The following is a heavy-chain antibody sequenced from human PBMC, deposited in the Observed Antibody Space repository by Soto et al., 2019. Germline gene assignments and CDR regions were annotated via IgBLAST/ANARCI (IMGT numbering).Heavy chain of an antibody. CDR1: GASVSTGY. D-gene: IGHD3-22*01. V-gene: IGHV4-59*02. CDR2: MYYSGSF. Sequence: SETLSLTCTVSGASVSTGYWSWLRQPPGKGLEWIGFMYYSGSFNYNPSLTSRVTISVDTSENQFFLKVTSVTADDTAVYYCGRSYYDSTGFAVDPWGQGTLVTVSS. J-gene: IGHJ5*02. CDR3: GRSYYDSTGFAVDP.